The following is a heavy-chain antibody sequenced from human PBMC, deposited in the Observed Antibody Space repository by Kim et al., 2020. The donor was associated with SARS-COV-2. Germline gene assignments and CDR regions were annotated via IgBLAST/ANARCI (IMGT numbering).Heavy chain of an antibody. J-gene: IGHJ5*02. Sequence: SETLSLTCTVSGGSISSSSYYWGWIRQPPGKGLEWIGSIYYSGSTYYNPSLKSRVTISVDTSKNQFSLKLSSVTAADTAVYYCARHPPDYYGSGSYYKDNWFDPWGQGTLVTVSS. D-gene: IGHD3-10*01. V-gene: IGHV4-39*01. CDR2: IYYSGST. CDR3: ARHPPDYYGSGSYYKDNWFDP. CDR1: GGSISSSSYY.